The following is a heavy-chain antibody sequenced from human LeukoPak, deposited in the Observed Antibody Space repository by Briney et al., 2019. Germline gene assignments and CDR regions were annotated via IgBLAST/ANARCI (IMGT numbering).Heavy chain of an antibody. J-gene: IGHJ3*02. CDR3: ARSGYDVNDAFDI. Sequence: GASVKVSCKASGYTFAGYYMHWVRQAPGQGLEWMGWINPNSGGTNYAQKFQGRVTMTRDTSISTAYMELSRLRSDDTAVYYCARSGYDVNDAFDIWGQGTMVTVSS. CDR2: INPNSGGT. V-gene: IGHV1-2*02. CDR1: GYTFAGYY. D-gene: IGHD5-12*01.